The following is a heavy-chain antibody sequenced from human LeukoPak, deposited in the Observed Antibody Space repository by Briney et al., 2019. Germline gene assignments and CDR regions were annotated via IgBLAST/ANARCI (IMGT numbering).Heavy chain of an antibody. CDR2: ISAYNGNT. V-gene: IGHV1-18*01. Sequence: GASVKVSCKASGGTFGDYAVSWVRQAPGRGLEWMGWISAYNGNTNYAQKLQGRVTMTTDTSTSTAYMELRSLRSDDTAVYYCAKVRLLGTTVVTPGVYWGQGTLVTVSS. J-gene: IGHJ4*02. CDR3: AKVRLLGTTVVTPGVY. D-gene: IGHD4-23*01. CDR1: GGTFGDYA.